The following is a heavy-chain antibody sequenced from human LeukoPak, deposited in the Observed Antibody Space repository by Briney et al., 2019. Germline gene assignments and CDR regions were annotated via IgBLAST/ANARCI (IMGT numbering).Heavy chain of an antibody. Sequence: TGGSLRLSCAASGFTFSSYWMHWVRQVPGKGLVWVARIKSDGGTTSYADSVKGRFAISRDNAKNTLYLQMNSLRAEDTAVYYCARSPEKWLVLGRVYWGQGTLVTVSS. J-gene: IGHJ4*02. CDR1: GFTFSSYW. CDR2: IKSDGGTT. V-gene: IGHV3-74*01. D-gene: IGHD6-19*01. CDR3: ARSPEKWLVLGRVY.